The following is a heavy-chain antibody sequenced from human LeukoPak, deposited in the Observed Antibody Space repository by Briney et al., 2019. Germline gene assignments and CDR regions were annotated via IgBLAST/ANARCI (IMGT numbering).Heavy chain of an antibody. J-gene: IGHJ3*01. CDR1: GFTFSDYA. Sequence: GGSLRLSCATSGFTFSDYAMAWVRQAPGKGLEWVSSTAPAHYADSVKGRFTISRDDSKNTLFLQMNSLRAEDTAIYYCAKDSFSYNGVFDALDVWGHGTMVTVSS. V-gene: IGHV3-23*01. CDR2: TAPA. D-gene: IGHD2-8*01. CDR3: AKDSFSYNGVFDALDV.